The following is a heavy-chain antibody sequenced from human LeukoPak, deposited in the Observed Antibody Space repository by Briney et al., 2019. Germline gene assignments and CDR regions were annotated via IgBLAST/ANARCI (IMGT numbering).Heavy chain of an antibody. J-gene: IGHJ5*02. D-gene: IGHD2-21*02. Sequence: PSETLSLTCTVSAYSISSGYYWGWIRQPPGKGLEWIGTIYHSGSTYYNPSLKSRVTISVDTSKNQFSLKLRSVTAADTAVYYCAMVTARLGWSDPWGQGTLVTVSS. V-gene: IGHV4-38-2*02. CDR3: AMVTARLGWSDP. CDR1: AYSISSGYY. CDR2: IYHSGST.